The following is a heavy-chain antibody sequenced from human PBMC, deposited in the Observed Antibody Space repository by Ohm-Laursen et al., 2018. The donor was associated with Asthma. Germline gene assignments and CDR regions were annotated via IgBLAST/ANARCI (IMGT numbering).Heavy chain of an antibody. CDR3: AKDDWNYDYYYYGMDV. J-gene: IGHJ6*02. Sequence: SLRLSCAAPGYTFSSYGMHWVRQAPGKGLEWVAVISYDGSNKYYADSVKGRFTISRDNSKNTLYLQMNSLRAEDTAVYYCAKDDWNYDYYYYGMDVWGQGTTVTV. CDR1: GYTFSSYG. CDR2: ISYDGSNK. V-gene: IGHV3-30*18. D-gene: IGHD1-7*01.